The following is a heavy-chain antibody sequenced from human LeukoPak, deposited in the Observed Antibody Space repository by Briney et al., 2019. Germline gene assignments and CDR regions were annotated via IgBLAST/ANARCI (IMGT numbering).Heavy chain of an antibody. J-gene: IGHJ4*02. CDR2: ISASGNII. V-gene: IGHV3-11*01. Sequence: PGGSLRLSCVASGFPFRDYYFSWVRQAPGQGLEWLLFISASGNIIHYEDSVKGRFTISRDDAKNSVFLQMDSLRTEDTALYYCARHMVITPFDSWGQGTLVTVSS. CDR3: ARHMVITPFDS. CDR1: GFPFRDYY. D-gene: IGHD4/OR15-4a*01.